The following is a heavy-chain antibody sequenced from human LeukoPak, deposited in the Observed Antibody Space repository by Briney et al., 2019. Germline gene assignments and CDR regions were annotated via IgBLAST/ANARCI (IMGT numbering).Heavy chain of an antibody. CDR2: INHSGST. CDR1: GGSFSGYY. Sequence: SETLSLTCAVYGGSFSGYYWSWIRQPPGKGLEWIGEINHSGSTKYNPSLKSRVTISVDTSKNQFSLQLSSVTAADTAVYYCARDGTGTTDSFDYWGEGTLVTVSS. CDR3: ARDGTGTTDSFDY. J-gene: IGHJ4*02. D-gene: IGHD1-7*01. V-gene: IGHV4-34*01.